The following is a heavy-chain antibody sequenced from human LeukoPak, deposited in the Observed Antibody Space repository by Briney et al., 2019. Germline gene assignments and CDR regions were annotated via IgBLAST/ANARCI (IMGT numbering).Heavy chain of an antibody. V-gene: IGHV3-33*06. CDR1: GFIFSDYG. J-gene: IGHJ4*02. D-gene: IGHD4-11*01. Sequence: GGALRLSCAACGFIFSDYGMHWVRQAPGKGLEGVAVIWSDATNQYYAHSVRGRFAISRDDSTSMVYLQMNSLRAEDTAVYFCAKDIQRRFEYTNSLDYWGQGTLVTVSS. CDR3: AKDIQRRFEYTNSLDY. CDR2: IWSDATNQ.